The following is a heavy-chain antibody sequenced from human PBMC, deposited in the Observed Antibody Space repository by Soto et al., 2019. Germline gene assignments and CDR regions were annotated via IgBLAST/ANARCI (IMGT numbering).Heavy chain of an antibody. CDR3: ARGWFGPDV. CDR1: GFTLSGRS. D-gene: IGHD3-10*01. CDR2: IDNAGADS. Sequence: EVQLVESGGGLVQPGGSLRLSCAASGFTLSGRSMDWVRQAPGKGLVWVSGIDNAGADSTYADSVKGRFTSSRDNAKNMLYLQMNSVRVEDTAVSYCARGWFGPDVWGKGTTVTVSS. J-gene: IGHJ6*04. V-gene: IGHV3-74*01.